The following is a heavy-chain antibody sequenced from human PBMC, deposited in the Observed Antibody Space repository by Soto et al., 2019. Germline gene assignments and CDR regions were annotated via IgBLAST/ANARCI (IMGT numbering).Heavy chain of an antibody. CDR3: ARHNGYSSSWYYYYYMDV. D-gene: IGHD6-13*01. CDR2: IYYSGST. CDR1: GGSISSSSYY. J-gene: IGHJ6*03. Sequence: SETLSLTCPVSGGSISSSSYYWGWIRQPPGKGLEWIGSIYYSGSTYYNPSLKSRVTISVDTSKSQLSLKLRSVTAADTAVYYCARHNGYSSSWYYYYYMDVWGKGTTVTVSS. V-gene: IGHV4-39*01.